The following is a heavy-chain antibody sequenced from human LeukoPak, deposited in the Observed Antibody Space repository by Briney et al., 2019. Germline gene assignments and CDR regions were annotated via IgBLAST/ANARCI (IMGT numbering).Heavy chain of an antibody. D-gene: IGHD3-10*01. J-gene: IGHJ4*02. CDR2: IYYSGTT. CDR1: GGSFSGYY. V-gene: IGHV4-59*01. CDR3: ARDYGSGIHYFDY. Sequence: SETLSLTCAVYGGSFSGYYWSWIRQPPGKGLEWIGFIYYSGTTNYNPSLKSRVTISVDTSKNQFSLKLTSVTAADTAVYYCARDYGSGIHYFDYWGQGNLITVSS.